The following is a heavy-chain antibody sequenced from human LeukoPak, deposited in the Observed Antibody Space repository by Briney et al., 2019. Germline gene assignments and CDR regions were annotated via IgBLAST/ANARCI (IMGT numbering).Heavy chain of an antibody. V-gene: IGHV3-64*01. CDR3: ARVGPTGAFDY. D-gene: IGHD7-27*01. Sequence: GGSLRLSCAASGFTLRSYSMHWVRQAPGKRLEFVSAINYNGGPTYYANSVKGRFIISIDTCRSTLFLQMDSLTPEDMAVYYCARVGPTGAFDYWGQGTQVTVSS. CDR2: INYNGGPT. J-gene: IGHJ4*02. CDR1: GFTLRSYS.